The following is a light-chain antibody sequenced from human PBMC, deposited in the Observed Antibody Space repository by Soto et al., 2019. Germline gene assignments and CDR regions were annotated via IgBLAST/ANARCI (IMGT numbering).Light chain of an antibody. Sequence: QSVLTQPPSASGSPGQSVTISCTGTSSDVGGYNYVSWYQQHPGKAPKVMIYDVSKRPSGVPDRFSGSKSGNTASLTVSGPEAEAEADYYCSSYGGSNDLVFGGGTKVTVL. V-gene: IGLV2-8*01. CDR3: SSYGGSNDLV. CDR1: SSDVGGYNY. CDR2: DVS. J-gene: IGLJ2*01.